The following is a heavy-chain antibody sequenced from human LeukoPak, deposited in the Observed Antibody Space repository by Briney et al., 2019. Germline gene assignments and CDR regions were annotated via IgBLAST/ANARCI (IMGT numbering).Heavy chain of an antibody. Sequence: GESLKISCKGSGYNFTIYWIGWVRQMPGKGLEWMGIIYPGDSDTRYSPSFQGQVTISADKSISTAYLQWSSLKASDTAMYYCARRGYCSSTSCYGGYFQHWGQGTLVTVSS. J-gene: IGHJ1*01. V-gene: IGHV5-51*01. D-gene: IGHD2-2*01. CDR1: GYNFTIYW. CDR2: IYPGDSDT. CDR3: ARRGYCSSTSCYGGYFQH.